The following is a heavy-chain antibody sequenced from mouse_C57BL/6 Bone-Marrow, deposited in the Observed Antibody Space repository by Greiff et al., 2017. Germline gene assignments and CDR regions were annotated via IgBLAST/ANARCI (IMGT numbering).Heavy chain of an antibody. J-gene: IGHJ3*01. CDR1: GFTFSSYG. CDR3: ARAYYYGSWFAY. Sequence: EVKLVESGGDLVKPGGSLTLSCAASGFTFSSYGMSWVRQTPDKRLEWVATLSSGGSYTYYPDSVKGRFTISRDNAKNTLYLQMSSLQSEDTAMYYCARAYYYGSWFAYWGQGTLVTVSA. D-gene: IGHD1-1*01. CDR2: LSSGGSYT. V-gene: IGHV5-6*01.